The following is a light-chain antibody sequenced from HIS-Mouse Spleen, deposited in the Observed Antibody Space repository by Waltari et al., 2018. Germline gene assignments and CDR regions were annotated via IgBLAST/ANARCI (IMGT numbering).Light chain of an antibody. Sequence: DIQLTQSPSFLSASVGDRVTITCRASQGISSYLAWYQQKPGKAPKLLIYAASTLQSGVPSRFSGSGSGTEFTLTISSLQPEDFATYYCHLNSYPPTFGQGTKVEIK. CDR2: AAS. V-gene: IGKV1-9*01. J-gene: IGKJ1*01. CDR3: HLNSYPPT. CDR1: QGISSY.